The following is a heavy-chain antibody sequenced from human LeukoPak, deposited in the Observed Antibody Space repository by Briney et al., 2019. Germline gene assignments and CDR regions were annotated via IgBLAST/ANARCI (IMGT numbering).Heavy chain of an antibody. CDR2: ISWNSGSI. J-gene: IGHJ4*02. CDR3: ARPTQKTYCSSTSCYTGVVAFDY. Sequence: GRSLRLSCAASGFTFDDYAMHWVRQAPGKGLEWVSGISWNSGSIGYADSVKGRFTISRDNAKNSLYLQMNSLRAEDTAVYYCARPTQKTYCSSTSCYTGVVAFDYWGQGTLVTVSS. V-gene: IGHV3-9*01. D-gene: IGHD2-2*02. CDR1: GFTFDDYA.